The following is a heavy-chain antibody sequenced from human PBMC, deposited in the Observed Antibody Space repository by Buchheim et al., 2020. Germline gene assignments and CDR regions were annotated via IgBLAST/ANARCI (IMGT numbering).Heavy chain of an antibody. J-gene: IGHJ6*02. Sequence: EVQLVESGGGLVQPGGSLRLSCAVSGFTFSSRWMSWVRQAPEKGLERVANIRGDGDERYYVDSVKGRFSISRDNDKTSLYLEMNSLRAEDTAVYYCAIGRGLDVWGRGTT. CDR2: IRGDGDER. V-gene: IGHV3-7*03. CDR1: GFTFSSRW. CDR3: AIGRGLDV.